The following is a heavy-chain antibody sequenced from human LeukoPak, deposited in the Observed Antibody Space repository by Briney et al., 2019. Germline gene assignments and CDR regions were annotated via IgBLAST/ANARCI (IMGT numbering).Heavy chain of an antibody. Sequence: GGSLILSCAASGFTASSNYMSWVRQAPGKGLEWVSVIYSGGSTYYADSVKGRFTISRDNSKNTLYLQMNSLRAEDTAVYYCARDVIYDFWSGSKGTFDYWGQGTLVTVSS. V-gene: IGHV3-66*02. J-gene: IGHJ4*02. CDR2: IYSGGST. CDR3: ARDVIYDFWSGSKGTFDY. CDR1: GFTASSNY. D-gene: IGHD3-3*01.